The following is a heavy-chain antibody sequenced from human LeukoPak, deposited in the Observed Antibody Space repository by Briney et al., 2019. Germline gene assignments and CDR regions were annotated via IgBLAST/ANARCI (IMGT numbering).Heavy chain of an antibody. J-gene: IGHJ5*02. CDR1: SGSISRYF. D-gene: IGHD3-22*01. V-gene: IGHV4-59*08. Sequence: SETLSLTCTVSSGSISRYFWSWIRQPPGKGLEWIGYIYYSGSTNYNPPLKSRVTISVDTSKNQVSLKLSSVTAADTAVYYCARHEGDTSGSYMYNWFDPWGQGTLVTVSS. CDR3: ARHEGDTSGSYMYNWFDP. CDR2: IYYSGST.